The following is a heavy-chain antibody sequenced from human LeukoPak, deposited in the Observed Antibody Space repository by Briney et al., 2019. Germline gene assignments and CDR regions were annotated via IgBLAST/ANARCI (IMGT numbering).Heavy chain of an antibody. CDR2: INSGSRDI. Sequence: GGSLRLSCAASGFTFNSYIMTWVRQTPGKGLEWVSSINSGSRDISYADSVRGRFTISRDNADNFLYLQMNSLRVEDSGAYYCARVKNGVPNPWGRGTLVTVSS. V-gene: IGHV3-21*01. J-gene: IGHJ5*02. CDR3: ARVKNGVPNP. CDR1: GFTFNSYI. D-gene: IGHD2-8*01.